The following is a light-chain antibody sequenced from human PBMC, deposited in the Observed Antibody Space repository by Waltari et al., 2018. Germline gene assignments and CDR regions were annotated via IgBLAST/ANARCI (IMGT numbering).Light chain of an antibody. Sequence: EIVLTQSPGTLSLSPGERATLSCRASQSVSNNYLAWLQQKPGQAPRLLIYGASSRATGIPDRFSGSGSVTDFTLTISRLEPEDFAVFYCQQYGDSPYSFGRGTKLDI. J-gene: IGKJ2*03. CDR3: QQYGDSPYS. V-gene: IGKV3-20*01. CDR1: QSVSNNY. CDR2: GAS.